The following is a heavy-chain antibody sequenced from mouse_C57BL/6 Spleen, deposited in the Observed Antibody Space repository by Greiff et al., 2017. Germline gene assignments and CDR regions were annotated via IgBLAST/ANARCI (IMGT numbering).Heavy chain of an antibody. D-gene: IGHD1-1*01. V-gene: IGHV1-69*01. CDR3: ARGLDYYGSSYAMDY. J-gene: IGHJ4*01. CDR1: GYTFTSYW. Sequence: QVQLKQPGAELVMPGASVKLSCKASGYTFTSYWMHWVKQRPGQGLEWIGEIDPSDSYTNYNQKFKGKSTLTVDKSSSTAYMQLSSLTSEDSAVYYCARGLDYYGSSYAMDYWGQGTSVTVSS. CDR2: IDPSDSYT.